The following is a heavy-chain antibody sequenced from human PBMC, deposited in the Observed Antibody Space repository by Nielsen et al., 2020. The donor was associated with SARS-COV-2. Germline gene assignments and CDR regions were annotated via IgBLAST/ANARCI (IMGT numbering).Heavy chain of an antibody. Sequence: SVKVSCKGSGGIFNTYSISWVRQAPGQGLEWMGRIVSPLGTTNYAQKFQDRLTITADYMELSGLISEDTAVYYCARDSGFDYWGQGTLITVSS. V-gene: IGHV1-69*08. CDR1: GGIFNTYS. J-gene: IGHJ4*02. CDR3: ARDSGFDY. CDR2: IVSPLGTT. D-gene: IGHD6-25*01.